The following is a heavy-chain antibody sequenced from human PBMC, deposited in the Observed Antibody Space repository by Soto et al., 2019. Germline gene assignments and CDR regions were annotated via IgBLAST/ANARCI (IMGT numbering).Heavy chain of an antibody. J-gene: IGHJ6*01. CDR2: IVVGRGNT. Sequence: QMQLVQSGPEVKKPGTSVKVSCKASGFTFISSAVQWVRQARGQRLEWIGWIVVGRGNTKYAQKFQERVTITRDMSTSTAYMELSRLRSEDTAVYYGTAAIASAGYYYFYGMEAWWQGTTVTATS. D-gene: IGHD6-13*01. CDR3: TAAIASAGYYYFYGMEA. V-gene: IGHV1-58*01. CDR1: GFTFISSA.